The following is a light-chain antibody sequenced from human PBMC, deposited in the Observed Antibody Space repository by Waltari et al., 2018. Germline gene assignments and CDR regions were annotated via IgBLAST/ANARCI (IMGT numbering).Light chain of an antibody. CDR1: NLGTKG. J-gene: IGLJ3*02. CDR3: QVWDSTSSHWV. Sequence: YVLAQPPSMSVAPGTTASLTCGGDNLGTKGVHWYQQRPGQAPALVIYDNSVRPSGVPERFSGSNSGNTATLTITRVKVGDEADYYCQVWDSTSSHWVFGGGTKLTVL. CDR2: DNS. V-gene: IGLV3-21*03.